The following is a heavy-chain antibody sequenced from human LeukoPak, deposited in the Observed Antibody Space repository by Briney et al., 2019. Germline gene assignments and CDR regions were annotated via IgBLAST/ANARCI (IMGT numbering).Heavy chain of an antibody. D-gene: IGHD1-1*01. V-gene: IGHV3-23*01. CDR2: VSGSGGST. J-gene: IGHJ3*01. CDR3: ARRGTDASFSFFDV. Sequence: GGSLRLSCAASGFTFSSYAMSWVRQAPGKGLEWVSAVSGSGGSTDYADSVEGRFTISRDNSKNTLFLQMNSLRAEDTATYFCARRGTDASFSFFDVWGQGTMVTVSS. CDR1: GFTFSSYA.